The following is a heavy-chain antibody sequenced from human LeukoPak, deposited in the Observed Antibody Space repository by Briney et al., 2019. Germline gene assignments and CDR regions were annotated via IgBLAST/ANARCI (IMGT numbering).Heavy chain of an antibody. D-gene: IGHD1-26*01. CDR2: INPSGGST. Sequence: ASVKVSCKASGYTFTSYYMHWVRQAPGQGLEWMGIINPSGGSTSYAQKFQGRVTMTRDTSTSTVYMELSSLRSEHTAVYSCARDEAPIELAPYNCFDTGGPGPLVTVSS. V-gene: IGHV1-46*01. J-gene: IGHJ5*02. CDR1: GYTFTSYY. CDR3: ARDEAPIELAPYNCFDT.